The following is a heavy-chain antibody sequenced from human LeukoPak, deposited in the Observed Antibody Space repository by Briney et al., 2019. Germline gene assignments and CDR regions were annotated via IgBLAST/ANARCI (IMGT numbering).Heavy chain of an antibody. Sequence: LRETLSLTCAVSGGSISSSNWWSWVRQPPGKGLEWIGEIYHSGSTYYNPSLKSRVTISVDRSKNQFSLKLSSVTAADTAVYYCARGPSPTNWFDPWGQGTLVTVSS. J-gene: IGHJ5*02. CDR1: GGSISSSNW. CDR3: ARGPSPTNWFDP. D-gene: IGHD1-26*01. V-gene: IGHV4-4*02. CDR2: IYHSGST.